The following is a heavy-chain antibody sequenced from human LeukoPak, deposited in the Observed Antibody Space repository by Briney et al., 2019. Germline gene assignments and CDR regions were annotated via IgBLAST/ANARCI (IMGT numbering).Heavy chain of an antibody. Sequence: GGSLRLSCAASGFTMSHYGVSWVRQAPGKGLEWVSAISGSGVTTHYAGSVKGRFSISRDNSKNTLYLQMNSLRAEDTALYYCAKKVVVGATSPYSDFQDWGQGTLVTVSS. V-gene: IGHV3-23*01. CDR2: ISGSGVTT. CDR1: GFTMSHYG. J-gene: IGHJ1*01. D-gene: IGHD1-26*01. CDR3: AKKVVVGATSPYSDFQD.